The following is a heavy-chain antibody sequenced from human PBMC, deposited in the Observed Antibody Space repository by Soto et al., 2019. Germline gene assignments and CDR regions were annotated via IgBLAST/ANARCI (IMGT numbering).Heavy chain of an antibody. CDR3: EGEVYTFGPGAERGAFDI. J-gene: IGHJ3*02. Sequence: QVQLVQSATEVRKPGSSVKVSCRASGGTFGSNAISWVRQAPGQGLEWMGNIIPIFGTTTNAQNFQGRATTAAEKSTHTAYMELSILRFEGRAIYFCEGEVYTFGPGAERGAFDIWGQGTLFTVSS. D-gene: IGHD2-8*01. CDR2: IIPIFGTT. V-gene: IGHV1-69*14. CDR1: GGTFGSNA.